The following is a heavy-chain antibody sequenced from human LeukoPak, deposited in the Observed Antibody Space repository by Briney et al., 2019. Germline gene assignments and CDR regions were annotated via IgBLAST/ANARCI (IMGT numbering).Heavy chain of an antibody. CDR3: ATLMAHLYY. CDR1: GYTFTDYH. CDR2: INPNSGDT. V-gene: IGHV1-2*02. Sequence: GASVKVSCKAFGYTFTDYHMHWVRQAPGQGLEWMGWINPNSGDTNYAQKFQGRVTMTRDTTISTAYMELSRLRSDDTAVFYCATLMAHLYYWGQGTLVTVSS. J-gene: IGHJ4*02. D-gene: IGHD2-8*01.